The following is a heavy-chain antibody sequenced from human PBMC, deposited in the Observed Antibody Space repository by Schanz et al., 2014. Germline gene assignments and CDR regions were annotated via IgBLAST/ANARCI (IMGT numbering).Heavy chain of an antibody. D-gene: IGHD3-3*01. J-gene: IGHJ4*02. Sequence: GPEVKKPGATVKVSCKASGYTFTSYGISWVRQAPGQGLEWMGWISAYNGNTKYPQKLQGRVTMTTDTSTSTAYMALTDLRSDDTAVYYCARDRRFFDRDDLYYFDSWGQGTLXTVSS. V-gene: IGHV1-18*01. CDR1: GYTFTSYG. CDR3: ARDRRFFDRDDLYYFDS. CDR2: ISAYNGNT.